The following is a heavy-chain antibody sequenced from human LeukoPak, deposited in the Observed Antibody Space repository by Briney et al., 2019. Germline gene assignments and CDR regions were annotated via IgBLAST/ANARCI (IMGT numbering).Heavy chain of an antibody. CDR2: IYHSGST. CDR3: ARQVVIVPAAPDWFDP. D-gene: IGHD2-2*01. Sequence: SETLSLTCAVSGGSISGSNWWSWVRQPLGKGLEWIGEIYHSGSTNYNPSLKSRVTMSVDTSKNQFSLKLNSVTAADTAVYYCARQVVIVPAAPDWFDPWGQGTLVTVSS. V-gene: IGHV4-4*02. J-gene: IGHJ5*02. CDR1: GGSISGSNW.